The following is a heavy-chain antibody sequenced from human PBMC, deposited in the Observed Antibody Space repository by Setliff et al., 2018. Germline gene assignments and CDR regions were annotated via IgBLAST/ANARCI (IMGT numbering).Heavy chain of an antibody. CDR3: ASAHYYSGYIEYFQY. Sequence: ASVKVSRKASGFTSTNYAIHWVRQAPGQRPECMGWIHAGNGDTKYSQKFQGRVTITRDTSASTVYMELSSLRSEDTAVYYCASAHYYSGYIEYFQYWGQGTLVTVSS. CDR2: IHAGNGDT. V-gene: IGHV1-3*01. D-gene: IGHD5-12*01. CDR1: GFTSTNYA. J-gene: IGHJ1*01.